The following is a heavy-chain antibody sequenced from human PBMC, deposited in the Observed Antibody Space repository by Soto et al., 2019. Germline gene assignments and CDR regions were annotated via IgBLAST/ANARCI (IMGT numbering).Heavy chain of an antibody. J-gene: IGHJ4*02. CDR3: ARADCSGGSCYTFDY. CDR1: GYTFTGYC. D-gene: IGHD2-15*01. Sequence: ASVKVSCKASGYTFTGYCMHWVRQAPGQGLEWMGWINPNSGGTNCAQKFQRRVTMSSDTSISKAYMELSRLRSDDTGGYYCARADCSGGSCYTFDYWGRGSLVTVSS. CDR2: INPNSGGT. V-gene: IGHV1-2*02.